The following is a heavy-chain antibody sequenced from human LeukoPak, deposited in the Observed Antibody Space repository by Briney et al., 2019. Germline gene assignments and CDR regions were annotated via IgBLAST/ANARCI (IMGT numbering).Heavy chain of an antibody. CDR3: ARGSGRDGYKRQAFDY. D-gene: IGHD5-24*01. CDR1: GGSISSYY. CDR2: IYYSGST. V-gene: IGHV4-59*01. J-gene: IGHJ4*02. Sequence: SETLSLTCTVSGGSISSYYWSWIRQPPGKGLEWIGYIYYSGSTNYNPSLKSRVTISVDTSKNQFSLKLSSVTAADTAVYYCARGSGRDGYKRQAFDYWGQGTLVTVSS.